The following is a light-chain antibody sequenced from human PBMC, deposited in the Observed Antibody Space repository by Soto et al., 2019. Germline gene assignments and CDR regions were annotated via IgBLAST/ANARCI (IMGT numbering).Light chain of an antibody. J-gene: IGKJ1*01. CDR2: DAS. CDR1: QSVDSY. CDR3: QQRTNWPPWT. V-gene: IGKV3-11*01. Sequence: EIVLTQSPATLSLSPGERATLSCRASQSVDSYLAWYQQKPGQAPRLLIYDASNRATGIPARFSGSGSGTDFTLTISNLEPEDFAVYYCQQRTNWPPWTFGQGTKVDMK.